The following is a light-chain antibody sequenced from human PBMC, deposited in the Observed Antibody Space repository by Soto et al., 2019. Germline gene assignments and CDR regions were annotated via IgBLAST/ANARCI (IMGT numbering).Light chain of an antibody. J-gene: IGKJ2*01. CDR3: QQYYDWPWYT. Sequence: EIVLAQSPATLSVSPGERATLSCRASQSVSNNLAWYQQKPGQAPRLLIYGVSTRATGIPARFSGSESGTDFTLTISSLQSEDFAVYYCQQYYDWPWYTFGQGSKREIK. V-gene: IGKV3-15*01. CDR2: GVS. CDR1: QSVSNN.